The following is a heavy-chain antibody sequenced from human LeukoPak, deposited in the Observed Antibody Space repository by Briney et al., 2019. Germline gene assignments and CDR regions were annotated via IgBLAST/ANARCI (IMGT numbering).Heavy chain of an antibody. CDR3: ARKGRNSSGWSPFDY. Sequence: GRSLRLSCEASGYTFDDYAMHWVRQAPGKGLEWVSAISWNSGSIGYADSVKGRFTISRDNGKNSLYLQMNSLRTEDTALYYCARKGRNSSGWSPFDYWGQGSLVTVSS. J-gene: IGHJ4*02. CDR1: GYTFDDYA. D-gene: IGHD6-19*01. CDR2: ISWNSGSI. V-gene: IGHV3-9*01.